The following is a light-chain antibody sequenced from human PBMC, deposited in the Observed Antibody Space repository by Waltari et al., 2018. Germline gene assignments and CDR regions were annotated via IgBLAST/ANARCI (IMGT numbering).Light chain of an antibody. CDR2: WSS. CDR1: QSVLNSSNNKNY. J-gene: IGKJ4*01. Sequence: DIVMTQSPDSLAVSLGERATINCKSSQSVLNSSNNKNYLAWYQQKAGQPPKLLIYWSSLRYSGLDRLFGGGSGTDFTLTITSLQAEDVAVYYCQQYYSAPLTFGGGTKVEIK. V-gene: IGKV4-1*01. CDR3: QQYYSAPLT.